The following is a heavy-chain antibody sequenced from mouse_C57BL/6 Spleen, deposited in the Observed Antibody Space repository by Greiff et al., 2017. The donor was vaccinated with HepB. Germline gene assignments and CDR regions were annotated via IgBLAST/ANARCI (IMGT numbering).Heavy chain of an antibody. D-gene: IGHD2-5*01. CDR2: IWRGGST. CDR3: AKNGGAYYSNFYFDY. Sequence: VQLQQSGPGLVQPSQSLSITCTVSGFSLTSYGVHWVRQSPGKGLEWLGVIWRGGSTDYNAAFMSRQSTTKANSKCQVFFKMNSLHADDTAIYYCAKNGGAYYSNFYFDYWGQGTTLTVSS. V-gene: IGHV2-5*01. J-gene: IGHJ2*01. CDR1: GFSLTSYG.